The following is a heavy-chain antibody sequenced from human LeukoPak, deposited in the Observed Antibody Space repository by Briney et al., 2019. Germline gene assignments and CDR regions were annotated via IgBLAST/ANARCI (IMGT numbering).Heavy chain of an antibody. J-gene: IGHJ4*02. Sequence: GGSLRLSCAASGFTFSTYAMNWVRQAPGKGLEWVSVISGSGDTSFYADSMKGRLTISRDNSKNMLYLQMNSLRAEDTAVYYRAKAAQLLLTPFDYWGQGTLVTVSS. D-gene: IGHD3-22*01. V-gene: IGHV3-23*01. CDR1: GFTFSTYA. CDR2: ISGSGDTS. CDR3: AKAAQLLLTPFDY.